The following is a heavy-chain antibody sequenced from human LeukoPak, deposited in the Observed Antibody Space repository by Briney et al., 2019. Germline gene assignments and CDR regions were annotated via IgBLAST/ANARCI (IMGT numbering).Heavy chain of an antibody. Sequence: GASVKVSCKASGYTFTSYDINWVRQATGQGLEWMGWMNPNSGNTGYAQKFQGRVTITRNTSISTAYMELSSLRSGDMAVYYCARARYETRIWPKSRYDYYHYMDVWGKGTTVTVSS. D-gene: IGHD3-3*01. CDR3: ARARYETRIWPKSRYDYYHYMDV. CDR2: MNPNSGNT. CDR1: GYTFTSYD. J-gene: IGHJ6*03. V-gene: IGHV1-8*03.